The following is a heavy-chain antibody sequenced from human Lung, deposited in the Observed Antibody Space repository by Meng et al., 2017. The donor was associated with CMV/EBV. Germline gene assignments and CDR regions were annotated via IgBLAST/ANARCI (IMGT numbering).Heavy chain of an antibody. J-gene: IGHJ4*02. CDR3: AREYGSSSAFYY. CDR2: ISFDGGTR. V-gene: IGHV3-30*14. Sequence: GGSXRLXCAASGFTFSRYAFHWVRQAPGKGLEWVAVISFDGGTRYYADSVKGRFTISRDSSRNSLYLQLNSLRPEDTAVYYCAREYGSSSAFYYWGQGTLVTVSS. CDR1: GFTFSRYA. D-gene: IGHD6-6*01.